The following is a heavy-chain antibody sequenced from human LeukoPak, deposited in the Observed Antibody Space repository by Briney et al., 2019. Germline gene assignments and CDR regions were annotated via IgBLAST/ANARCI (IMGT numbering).Heavy chain of an antibody. CDR3: AGRDGYNYAAFDI. CDR2: IIPIFGTA. J-gene: IGHJ3*02. Sequence: ASVKVSCKASGGTFSSYAISWVRQAPGHGLEWMGGIIPIFGTANYAQKFQGRVTITTDESTSTAYMALSSLRSEDTAVYYCAGRDGYNYAAFDIWGQGTMVTVSS. D-gene: IGHD5-24*01. CDR1: GGTFSSYA. V-gene: IGHV1-69*05.